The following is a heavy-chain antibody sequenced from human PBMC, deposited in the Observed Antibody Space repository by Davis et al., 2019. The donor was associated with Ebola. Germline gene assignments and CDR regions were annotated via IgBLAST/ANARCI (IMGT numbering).Heavy chain of an antibody. CDR2: IKQDGSEK. CDR1: GFTFSTYW. V-gene: IGHV3-7*03. Sequence: GESLKISCAASGFTFSTYWMSWVRQAPGKGLELVANIKQDGSEKYYVDSVRGRFTISRDNAKNSLYLQMNSLRAEDTAVYYCARGYSDISPPWHWGQGTLVTVSS. J-gene: IGHJ1*01. CDR3: ARGYSDISPPWH. D-gene: IGHD3-9*01.